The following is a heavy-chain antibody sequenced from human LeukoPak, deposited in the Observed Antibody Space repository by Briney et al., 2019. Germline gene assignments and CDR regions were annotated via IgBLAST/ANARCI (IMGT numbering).Heavy chain of an antibody. Sequence: GGTLRLSCAASGFTFSSYGMGWVRQAPGKGLEWVSSISGSGGSTYYADSVKGRFTISGDNTKNTLYLQMSSLRAEDAAVYYCARDYCGSTTCYPDYWGQGTLVTVSS. CDR1: GFTFSSYG. CDR2: ISGSGGST. J-gene: IGHJ4*02. V-gene: IGHV3-23*01. CDR3: ARDYCGSTTCYPDY. D-gene: IGHD2-2*01.